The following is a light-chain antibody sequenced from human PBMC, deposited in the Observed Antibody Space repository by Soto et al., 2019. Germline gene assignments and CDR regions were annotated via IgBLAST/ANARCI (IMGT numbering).Light chain of an antibody. CDR3: QQSYRTPT. Sequence: DIQMTQSPSSLSASVGDRVSITCRASQSISNYLNWYQQKPGKAPKVLIYAASSLQSGVPSRFSGSGSGTEYTLTISSLQPEDFATYYCQQSYRTPTFGQGTRLEIK. CDR1: QSISNY. V-gene: IGKV1-39*01. J-gene: IGKJ5*01. CDR2: AAS.